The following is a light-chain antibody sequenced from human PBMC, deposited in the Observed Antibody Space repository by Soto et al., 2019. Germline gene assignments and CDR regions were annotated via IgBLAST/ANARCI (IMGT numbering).Light chain of an antibody. CDR2: GAS. Sequence: DIQMTQSPSTLSASVGERVTITCRASQGISSDLAWYQQKPGKVPKLLIYGASSLQSGIPSRFSGSGSGTDFTLTISSLQPEDFAPYYCQQYSSSPITFGQGTRLEIK. CDR1: QGISSD. J-gene: IGKJ5*01. V-gene: IGKV1-27*01. CDR3: QQYSSSPIT.